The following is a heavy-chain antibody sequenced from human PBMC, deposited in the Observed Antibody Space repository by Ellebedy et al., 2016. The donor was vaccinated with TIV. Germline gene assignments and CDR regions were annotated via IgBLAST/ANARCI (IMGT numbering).Heavy chain of an antibody. CDR2: IRTESESYET. Sequence: PGGSLRLSCAASGFIFNNYPMNWVRQAPGKGQEWLSNIRTESESYETHYADSVKGRFIISRDNARTSLYLQMNSLRVDDTAMYYCARSYGARTSGPWGQGTLVTVSS. CDR1: GFIFNNYP. J-gene: IGHJ5*02. V-gene: IGHV3-11*06. D-gene: IGHD3-16*01. CDR3: ARSYGARTSGP.